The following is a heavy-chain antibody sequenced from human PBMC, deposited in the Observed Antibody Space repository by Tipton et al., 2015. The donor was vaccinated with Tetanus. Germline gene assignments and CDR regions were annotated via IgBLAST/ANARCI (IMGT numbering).Heavy chain of an antibody. Sequence: LVQPSETLSLTCGVSDGSFNAYYWSWIRQTPGKGLEWIGEVNQSGSTKYNPSFKSRVTMSMDASRNQFSLTLTSATLADTAVYYCARVLRYSTSGGWDDAFDIWGQGTLVTVSS. CDR2: VNQSGST. CDR1: DGSFNAYY. D-gene: IGHD2-8*02. V-gene: IGHV4-34*01. CDR3: ARVLRYSTSGGWDDAFDI. J-gene: IGHJ3*02.